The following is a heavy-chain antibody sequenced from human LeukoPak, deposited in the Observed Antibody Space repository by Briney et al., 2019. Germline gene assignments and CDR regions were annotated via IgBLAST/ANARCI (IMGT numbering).Heavy chain of an antibody. V-gene: IGHV3-7*04. J-gene: IGHJ4*02. CDR3: ARDRDYYNSFEY. CDR2: IKHDGSEK. Sequence: GGSLRLSCAVSGFTLSRYWVSWVRQAPGKGLEWVANIKHDGSEKYYVHSVKGRVTISRDNAKNPLSLQMNSLRGEDTAVYYCARDRDYYNSFEYWGQGTLVTVSS. CDR1: GFTLSRYW. D-gene: IGHD3-10*01.